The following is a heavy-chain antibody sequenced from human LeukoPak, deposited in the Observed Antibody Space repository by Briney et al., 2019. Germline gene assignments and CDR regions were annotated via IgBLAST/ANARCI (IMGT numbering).Heavy chain of an antibody. D-gene: IGHD3-10*01. CDR1: GGSINTYY. J-gene: IGHJ5*02. V-gene: IGHV4-59*01. CDR2: VYYSGRT. Sequence: SETLSLTCTVSGGSINTYYWSWIRQPPGKGLEWIGFVYYSGRTSYNPSLKSPVTISVDTSKSQFSLRLSSVTAADTAMYYCARLGLGDEACWFDPWGQGTLVTVSS. CDR3: ARLGLGDEACWFDP.